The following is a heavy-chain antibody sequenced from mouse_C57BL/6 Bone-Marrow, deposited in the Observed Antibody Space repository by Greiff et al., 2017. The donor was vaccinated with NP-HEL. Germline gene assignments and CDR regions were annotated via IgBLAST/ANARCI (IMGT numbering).Heavy chain of an antibody. CDR3: TTGGSSPYAMDY. CDR2: IDPENGDT. Sequence: VQLQQSGAELVRPGASVKLSCTVSGFTIKDDYMHWVKQRPEQGLEWIGWIDPENGDTEYASKFPGTATITADTSSNTAYLQLSSLTSEDTAVYYCTTGGSSPYAMDYWGQGTSVTVSS. V-gene: IGHV14-4*01. D-gene: IGHD1-1*01. J-gene: IGHJ4*01. CDR1: GFTIKDDY.